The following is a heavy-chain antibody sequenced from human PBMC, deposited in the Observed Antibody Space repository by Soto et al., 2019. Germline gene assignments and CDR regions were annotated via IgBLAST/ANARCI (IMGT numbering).Heavy chain of an antibody. V-gene: IGHV3-53*01. Sequence: EVQLVESGGGLIQPGGSLRLSCAASGFTVSSNYMSWVRQARGKGLEWVSVIYSGGSTYYADSVKGRFTISRDNSKNTLYLQVNSLRAEDTAVYYCARDQLLWFGEFREYYFDYWGQGTLVTVSS. CDR2: IYSGGST. J-gene: IGHJ4*02. CDR1: GFTVSSNY. CDR3: ARDQLLWFGEFREYYFDY. D-gene: IGHD3-10*01.